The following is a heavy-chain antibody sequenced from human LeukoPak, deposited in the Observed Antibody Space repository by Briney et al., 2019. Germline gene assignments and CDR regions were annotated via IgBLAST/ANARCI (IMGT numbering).Heavy chain of an antibody. J-gene: IGHJ4*02. D-gene: IGHD4/OR15-4a*01. Sequence: GGSLRLSCAASGFTFSSYWMHWVRHAPGKGLVWVSRINSDGSSTNYADSVKGRITISRDNAKNTLYLQMNSLRAEDTAVYYCVRVPQLALFDYWGQGTLVTVSS. V-gene: IGHV3-74*01. CDR2: INSDGSST. CDR3: VRVPQLALFDY. CDR1: GFTFSSYW.